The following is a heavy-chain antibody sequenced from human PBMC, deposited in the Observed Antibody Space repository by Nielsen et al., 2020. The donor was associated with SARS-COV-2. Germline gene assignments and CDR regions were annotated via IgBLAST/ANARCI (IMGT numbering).Heavy chain of an antibody. CDR3: VKGESPLNY. CDR1: GFTFSTYA. J-gene: IGHJ4*02. Sequence: GESLKISCAASGFTFSTYAMSWVRQAPGKGLECVSVIYSGDTSPYYADSVKGRFTISRDNSKKTLYLQMNSLRVEDTAVYYCVKGESPLNYWGQGTLVTVSS. V-gene: IGHV3-23*03. CDR2: IYSGDTSP.